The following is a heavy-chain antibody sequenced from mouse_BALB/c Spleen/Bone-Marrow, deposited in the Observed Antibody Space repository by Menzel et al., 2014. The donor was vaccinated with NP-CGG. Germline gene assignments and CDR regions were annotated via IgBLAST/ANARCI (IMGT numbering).Heavy chain of an antibody. CDR2: ISYSGST. J-gene: IGHJ4*01. D-gene: IGHD4-1*01. Sequence: EVMLVESGPGLVKPSQSLSLTCTVTGYSVTSDYAWNWIRQFPGNKLEWMGYISYSGSTSYNPSLKSRISITRDTSKNQFFLQLNSVTSEDTATYYCARRNWVYYAMDYWGQGTSVTVSS. CDR1: GYSVTSDYA. V-gene: IGHV3-2*02. CDR3: ARRNWVYYAMDY.